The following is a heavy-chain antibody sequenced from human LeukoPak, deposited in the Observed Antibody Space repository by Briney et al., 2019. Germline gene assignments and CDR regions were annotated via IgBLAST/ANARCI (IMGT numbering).Heavy chain of an antibody. Sequence: GSLRLSCAASGFTISSYYMAWVRQAPGKGLEWVSVIYHSGNTDYADSVKGRFTISRDNSKNTLYLQMNSLRAEDTAVYYCAKDGSSGWYRDYWGQGTLVTVSS. D-gene: IGHD6-19*01. V-gene: IGHV3-53*01. J-gene: IGHJ4*02. CDR2: IYHSGNT. CDR1: GFTISSYY. CDR3: AKDGSSGWYRDY.